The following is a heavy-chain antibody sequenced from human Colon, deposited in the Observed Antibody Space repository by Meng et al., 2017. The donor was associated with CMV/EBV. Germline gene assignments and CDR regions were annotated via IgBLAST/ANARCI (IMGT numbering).Heavy chain of an antibody. J-gene: IGHJ6*02. D-gene: IGHD1-26*01. Sequence: SVKVSCKASGYTFTGYYMHWVRQAPGQGLEWVGGIIPISGIANYAQKFRDRVTITADKSTGTAYMELSSLRSEDTAVYYCARGHSGATARPYYGMDVWGQGTTVTVSS. CDR3: ARGHSGATARPYYGMDV. V-gene: IGHV1-69*10. CDR1: GYTFTGYY. CDR2: IIPISGIA.